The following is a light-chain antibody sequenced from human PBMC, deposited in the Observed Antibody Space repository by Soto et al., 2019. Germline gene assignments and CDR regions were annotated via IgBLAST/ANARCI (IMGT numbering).Light chain of an antibody. V-gene: IGKV1-33*01. CDR2: DAS. J-gene: IGKJ5*01. CDR1: QSISSY. CDR3: QQYENLPT. Sequence: IQMPQSPSSLSASVGGRVTITCRASQSISSYLNWYQQRPGRAPKLLIYDASNLEAGVPSRFRGTGSGTDFTFTISRLQPEDIATYYCQQYENLPTFGQGTRLEIK.